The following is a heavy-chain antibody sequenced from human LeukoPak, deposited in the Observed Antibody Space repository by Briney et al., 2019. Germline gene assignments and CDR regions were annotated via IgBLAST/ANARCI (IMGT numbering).Heavy chain of an antibody. D-gene: IGHD6-13*01. J-gene: IGHJ5*02. CDR3: ARTVWAAAAGFDP. V-gene: IGHV1-2*02. CDR2: INPNSGGT. CDR1: GHTFTGSY. Sequence: ASVKVSCKASGHTFTGSYMHWVRQAPGQGLEWMGWINPNSGGTNYAQKFQGRVTMTRDTSISTAYMELSRLRSDDTAVYYCARTVWAAAAGFDPWGQGTLVTVSS.